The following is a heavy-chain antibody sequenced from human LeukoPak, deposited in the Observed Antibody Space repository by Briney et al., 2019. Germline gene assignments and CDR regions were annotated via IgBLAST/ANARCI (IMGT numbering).Heavy chain of an antibody. Sequence: PGGSLRLSCAASGFTFSRYTINWVRQAPGKGLEWVSSISSNGAYIYYADSMEGRFTISRDKAKNSLSLQMDSLRAEDTAIYYCAREEGRGSSNLDYFDYWGQGMLVTVSS. CDR2: ISSNGAYI. J-gene: IGHJ4*02. V-gene: IGHV3-21*01. D-gene: IGHD2-15*01. CDR3: AREEGRGSSNLDYFDY. CDR1: GFTFSRYT.